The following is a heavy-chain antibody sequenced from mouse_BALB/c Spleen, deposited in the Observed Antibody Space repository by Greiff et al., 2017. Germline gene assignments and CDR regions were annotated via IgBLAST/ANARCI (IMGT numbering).Heavy chain of an antibody. V-gene: IGHV5-4*02. CDR2: ISDGGSYT. CDR1: GFTFSDYY. D-gene: IGHD2-4*01. J-gene: IGHJ3*01. CDR3: AREGGYDYDDGFAY. Sequence: EVQLQESGGGLVKPGGSLKLSCAASGFTFSDYYMYWVRQTPEKRLEWVATISDGGSYTYYPDSVKGRFTISRDNAKNNLYLQMSSLKSEDTAMYYCAREGGYDYDDGFAYWGQGTLVTVSA.